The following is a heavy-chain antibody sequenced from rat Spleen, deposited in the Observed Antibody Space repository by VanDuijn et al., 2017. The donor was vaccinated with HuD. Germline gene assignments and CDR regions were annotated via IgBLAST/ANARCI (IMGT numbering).Heavy chain of an antibody. J-gene: IGHJ2*01. D-gene: IGHD1-6*01. CDR1: GFTFSNYG. CDR3: AKDTGYGSLFDY. V-gene: IGHV5-19*01. Sequence: EVQLVESGGDLVQPGRSLKLSCAASGFTFSNYGIHWIRQAPTKGLEWVATISYDGSSSYYRDSVKGRFTISRNDAKSTLYLQMDSLRSEDTATYYCAKDTGYGSLFDYWGQGVMVTVSS. CDR2: ISYDGSSS.